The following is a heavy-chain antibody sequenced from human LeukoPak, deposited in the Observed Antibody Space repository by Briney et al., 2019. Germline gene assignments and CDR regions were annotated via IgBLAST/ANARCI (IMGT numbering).Heavy chain of an antibody. CDR1: GFTFSSYA. CDR3: ARPSPVYDILTGYSLSVPFSY. V-gene: IGHV3-23*01. Sequence: GGSLRLSCAASGFTFSSYAMSWVRQAPGKGLEWVSAISGSGGSTYYADSVKGRFTISRDNSKNTLYLQMNSLRAEDTAVYYCARPSPVYDILTGYSLSVPFSYWGQGTLVTVSS. CDR2: ISGSGGST. J-gene: IGHJ4*02. D-gene: IGHD3-9*01.